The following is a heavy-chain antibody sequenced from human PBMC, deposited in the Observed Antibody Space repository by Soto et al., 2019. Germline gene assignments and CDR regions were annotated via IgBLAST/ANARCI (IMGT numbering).Heavy chain of an antibody. Sequence: AASVKVSCKASGGTFSSYAISWVRQAPGQGLEWMGGIIPIFGTANYAQKFQGRVTITADESTSTAYMELSSLRSEDTAVYYCADCSTSCRRYYYGMDVWGQGTTVTVSS. D-gene: IGHD2-2*01. CDR2: IIPIFGTA. V-gene: IGHV1-69*13. J-gene: IGHJ6*02. CDR3: ADCSTSCRRYYYGMDV. CDR1: GGTFSSYA.